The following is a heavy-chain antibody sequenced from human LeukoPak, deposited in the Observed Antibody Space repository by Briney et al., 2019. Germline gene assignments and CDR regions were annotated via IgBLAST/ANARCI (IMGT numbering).Heavy chain of an antibody. V-gene: IGHV4-30-4*08. CDR3: ARERGDYDKSWFDP. CDR1: GGSISSGDYY. D-gene: IGHD4-17*01. J-gene: IGHJ5*02. Sequence: SQTLSLTCTVSGGSISSGDYYWSWIRQPPGKGLEWIVYIYYSGSTYYNPSLKSRVTISVDTSKNQFSLKLSSVTAADTAVYYCARERGDYDKSWFDPWGQGTLVTVSS. CDR2: IYYSGST.